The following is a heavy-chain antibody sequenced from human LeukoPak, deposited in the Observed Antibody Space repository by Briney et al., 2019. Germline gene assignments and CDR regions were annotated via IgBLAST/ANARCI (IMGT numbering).Heavy chain of an antibody. Sequence: GESLRLSCAASGFTFSSYGMTWVRQIPGKGLEWVSAIGFNDAATYYADSVKGRFTISRDNSKNTLHLQMDSLRAEDTALYYCARRFTVSASAVYFIDYWGQGTLVTVSS. CDR1: GFTFSSYG. CDR3: ARRFTVSASAVYFIDY. D-gene: IGHD3-10*01. V-gene: IGHV3-23*01. CDR2: IGFNDAAT. J-gene: IGHJ4*02.